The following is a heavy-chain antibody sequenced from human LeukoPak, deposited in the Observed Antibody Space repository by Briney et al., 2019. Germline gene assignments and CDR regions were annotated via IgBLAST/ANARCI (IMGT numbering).Heavy chain of an antibody. V-gene: IGHV4-34*01. J-gene: IGHJ3*02. D-gene: IGHD4-17*01. CDR1: GGSFSGYY. CDR2: INHSGSD. CDR3: ARHTFGYGDLTDAFDI. Sequence: SETLSLTCAVYGGSFSGYYWSWIRQPPGKGLEWIGEINHSGSDNYNPSLKSRVTISVDTSKNQFSLRLSSVTAADTAIYYCARHTFGYGDLTDAFDIWGQGTMVTVSS.